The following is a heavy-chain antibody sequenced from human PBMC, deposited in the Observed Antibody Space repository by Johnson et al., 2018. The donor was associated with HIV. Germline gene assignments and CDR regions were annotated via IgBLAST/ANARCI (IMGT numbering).Heavy chain of an antibody. CDR3: TTGLYWNDAFDI. CDR1: GFTFSDAW. CDR2: VKSKTDGGTT. D-gene: IGHD1-1*01. Sequence: MQLVESGGGVVQPGGSLRLSCAASGFTFSDAWMNWVRQAPGKGLEWVGRVKSKTDGGTTDYAAPVKGRFTISRDGSKNTLYLQMNSLKTEDTAVYYCTTGLYWNDAFDIWGQGTMVTVSS. V-gene: IGHV3-15*01. J-gene: IGHJ3*02.